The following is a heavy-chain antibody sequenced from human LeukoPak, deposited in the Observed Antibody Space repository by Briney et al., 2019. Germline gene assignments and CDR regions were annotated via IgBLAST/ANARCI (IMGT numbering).Heavy chain of an antibody. J-gene: IGHJ5*02. D-gene: IGHD1-26*01. CDR3: ATGEYSGSPGP. CDR1: GFTFSSYW. CDR2: IKQDGSEK. Sequence: HSGGSLRLSCAASGFTFSSYWMNWVRQSPGKGLEWVANIKQDGSEKYYVDSVKGRFTISRDNSKNTLYLQMNSLRAEDTAVCYCATGEYSGSPGPWGQGTLVAVSS. V-gene: IGHV3-7*01.